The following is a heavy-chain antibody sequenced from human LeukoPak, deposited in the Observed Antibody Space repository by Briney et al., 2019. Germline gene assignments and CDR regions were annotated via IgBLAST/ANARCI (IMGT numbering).Heavy chain of an antibody. CDR3: ARDLSERYSIDY. V-gene: IGHV3-30*03. D-gene: IGHD1-14*01. Sequence: GGSLRLSCAASGFTFSSYSMNWVRQAPGKGLEWVAFISYDGGDKRYAESVKGRITISRDNSRKTLYLQMHSLGPEDTAIYYCARDLSERYSIDYWGQGTLVTVSS. CDR1: GFTFSSYS. J-gene: IGHJ4*02. CDR2: ISYDGGDK.